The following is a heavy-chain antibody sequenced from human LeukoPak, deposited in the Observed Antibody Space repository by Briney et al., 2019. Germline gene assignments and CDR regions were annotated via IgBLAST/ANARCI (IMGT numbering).Heavy chain of an antibody. J-gene: IGHJ3*02. Sequence: PSETLSLTCTVSGGSISSGSYYWSWIRQPAGKGLEWIGRIYTSGSTNYNPSLKSRVTISVDTSKNQFSLKLSSVTAADTAVYYGARDRYDFWSGYEQSGDAFDIWGQGTMVTVSS. CDR3: ARDRYDFWSGYEQSGDAFDI. CDR1: GGSISSGSYY. V-gene: IGHV4-61*02. CDR2: IYTSGST. D-gene: IGHD3-3*01.